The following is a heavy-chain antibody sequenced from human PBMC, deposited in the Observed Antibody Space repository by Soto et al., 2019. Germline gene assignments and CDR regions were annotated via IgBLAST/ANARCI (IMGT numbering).Heavy chain of an antibody. CDR3: AHRHTYGDYGGDAFDI. V-gene: IGHV2-5*02. Sequence: SGPTLVNPTQTLTLTCTFSGFSLSTSGVGVGWIRQPPGKALEWLALIYWDDDKRYSPSLKSRLTITKDTSKNQVVLTMTNMDPVDTATYYCAHRHTYGDYGGDAFDIWGQGTMVTVSS. CDR1: GFSLSTSGVG. J-gene: IGHJ3*02. D-gene: IGHD4-17*01. CDR2: IYWDDDK.